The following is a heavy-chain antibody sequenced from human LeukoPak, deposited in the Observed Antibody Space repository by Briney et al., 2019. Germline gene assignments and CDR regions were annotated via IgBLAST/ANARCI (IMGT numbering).Heavy chain of an antibody. Sequence: PGGSLRFPCAASGFTFSNYAMHWVRQAPGKGLEWVAVISDDGSNKYYGDSVKGRFTISRDNSKNTVYLQMNSLRAEDTAVYYCAKDRYSSGWYSDFDYWGQGTLVTVSS. J-gene: IGHJ4*02. V-gene: IGHV3-30*18. CDR3: AKDRYSSGWYSDFDY. D-gene: IGHD6-19*01. CDR1: GFTFSNYA. CDR2: ISDDGSNK.